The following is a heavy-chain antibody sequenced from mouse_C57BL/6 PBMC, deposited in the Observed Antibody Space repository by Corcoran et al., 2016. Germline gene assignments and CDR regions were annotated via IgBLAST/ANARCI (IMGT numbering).Heavy chain of an antibody. Sequence: QIQLVQSGPELKKTGETVKISCKASGYTFTTYGMNWVKQAPGKGLKWMGWINTYSGVPTYADDFKGRFAFSLETSASTAYLQINNHKNEDTATYFCARGGYDYEFDYWGQGTTLTVSS. CDR1: GYTFTTYG. D-gene: IGHD2-4*01. CDR3: ARGGYDYEFDY. J-gene: IGHJ2*01. V-gene: IGHV9-3*01. CDR2: INTYSGVP.